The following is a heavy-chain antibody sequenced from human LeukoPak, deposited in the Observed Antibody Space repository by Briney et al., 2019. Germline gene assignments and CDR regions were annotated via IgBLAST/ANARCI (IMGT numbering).Heavy chain of an antibody. CDR1: GGSFSGYY. CDR2: INHSGST. Sequence: PSETLSLTCAVYGGSFSGYYWSWIRQPPGKGLEWIGEINHSGSTNYNPSLKSRVTISVDTSENQFSLKLSSVTAADTAVYYCARGISGIAVAGTSFVDYWGQGTLVTVSS. D-gene: IGHD6-19*01. J-gene: IGHJ4*02. V-gene: IGHV4-34*01. CDR3: ARGISGIAVAGTSFVDY.